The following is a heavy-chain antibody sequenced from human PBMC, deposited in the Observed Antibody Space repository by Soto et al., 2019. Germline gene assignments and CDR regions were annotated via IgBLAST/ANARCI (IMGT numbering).Heavy chain of an antibody. CDR2: INGPATST. CDR3: VKDPNWEWGY. D-gene: IGHD1-1*01. V-gene: IGHV3-23*01. CDR1: GFTFRNHD. J-gene: IGHJ4*02. Sequence: EVHLLESGGGLIQPGGSLRLSCVASGFTFRNHDMNWVRQPPGKGLEYVAIINGPATSTSYADAVKGRFTISRDNSKDTLYLELNSLRVEDTAVYYCVKDPNWEWGYWGQGTLVTVSS.